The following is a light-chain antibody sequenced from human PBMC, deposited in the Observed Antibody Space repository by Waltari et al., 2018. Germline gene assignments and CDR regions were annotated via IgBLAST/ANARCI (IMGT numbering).Light chain of an antibody. V-gene: IGLV3-21*03. CDR3: QVWDTSSDHPV. CDR1: NIGSKS. CDR2: DVS. Sequence: SSELTQPPSVSVAPGKTARITCGGRNIGSKSVHWYQQKPGQAPLLVVYDVSDRPSGMPERLSVSNCGNTATLTITRVEAGDEADYCCQVWDTSSDHPVFGGGTKLTVL. J-gene: IGLJ2*01.